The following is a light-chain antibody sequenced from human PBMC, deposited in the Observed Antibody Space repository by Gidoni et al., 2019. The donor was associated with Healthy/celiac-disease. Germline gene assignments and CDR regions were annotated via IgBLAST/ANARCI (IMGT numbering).Light chain of an antibody. J-gene: IGKJ1*01. Sequence: DLVMTQSPDSLAVSLGERATINCKSSQSVLYSSNNKNYLAWYQQKPGQPPKLRIYWASTRESGVPDRFSGSGSGTDFTHTISSLQAEDVAVYYCQQYYSTTWTFGQGTKVEIK. V-gene: IGKV4-1*01. CDR1: QSVLYSSNNKNY. CDR2: WAS. CDR3: QQYYSTTWT.